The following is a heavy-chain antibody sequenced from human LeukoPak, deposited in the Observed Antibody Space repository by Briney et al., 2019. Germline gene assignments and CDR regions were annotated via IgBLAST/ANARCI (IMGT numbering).Heavy chain of an antibody. D-gene: IGHD6-13*01. CDR1: GFTFSSYS. V-gene: IGHV3-48*04. Sequence: GGSLRLSCTASGFTFSSYSMNWVRQAPGKGLEWVSYISSSGSTIYYADSVKGRFTISRDNAKNSLYLQMNSLRAEDTAVYYCAREDIAAADHWGQGTLVTVSS. CDR3: AREDIAAADH. J-gene: IGHJ4*02. CDR2: ISSSGSTI.